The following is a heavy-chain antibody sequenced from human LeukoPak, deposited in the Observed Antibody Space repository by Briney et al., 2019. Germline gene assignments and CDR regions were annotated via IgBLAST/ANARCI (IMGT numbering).Heavy chain of an antibody. D-gene: IGHD3-9*01. CDR1: GGSISSSGYY. CDR2: IDWDDDK. Sequence: IPSDTLSLTCTVSGGSISSSGYYWSWIRQPPGKALEWLARIDWDDDKYYSTSLKTRLTISKDTSKNQVVLTMTNMDPVDTATYYCARGRWFFDYWGQGTLVTVSS. CDR3: ARGRWFFDY. J-gene: IGHJ4*02. V-gene: IGHV2-70*11.